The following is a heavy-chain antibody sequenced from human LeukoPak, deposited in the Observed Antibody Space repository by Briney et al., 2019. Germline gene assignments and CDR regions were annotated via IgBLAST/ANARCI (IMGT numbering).Heavy chain of an antibody. CDR1: GFTFSSYA. V-gene: IGHV3-23*01. CDR2: ISGSGGST. J-gene: IGHJ4*02. D-gene: IGHD5-12*01. CDR3: AKTRGYSGYATLGDY. Sequence: GGSLRLSCAASGFTFSSYAMSWVRQAPGKGLEWVSAISGSGGSTYYADSVEGRFTISRDNSKNTLYLQMNSLRAEDTAVYYCAKTRGYSGYATLGDYWGQGTLVTVSS.